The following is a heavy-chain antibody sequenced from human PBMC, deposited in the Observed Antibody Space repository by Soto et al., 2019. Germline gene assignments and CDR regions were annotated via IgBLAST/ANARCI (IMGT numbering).Heavy chain of an antibody. CDR2: IHHSGAT. V-gene: IGHV4-4*02. CDR1: GDSITGDNW. CDR3: ATQGFYRMGV. Sequence: QVQLQESGPGLVQPSGTLSLTCAVSGDSITGDNWWSWVRQPPGKGLEWIGEIHHSGATNYNPSLKSRVTISVDKSKNQFSLQLNSVTAADTAMFYGATQGFYRMGVWGRGTTVTVSS. J-gene: IGHJ6*02.